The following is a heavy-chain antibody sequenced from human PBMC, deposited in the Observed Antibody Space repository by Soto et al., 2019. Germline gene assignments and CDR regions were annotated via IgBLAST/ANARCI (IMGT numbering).Heavy chain of an antibody. V-gene: IGHV4-31*03. CDR2: IYYSGST. CDR1: GGSISSGGYY. J-gene: IGHJ5*02. D-gene: IGHD3-9*01. CDR3: ARSPLILTGSVNWFDP. Sequence: SETLSPTCTFSGGSISSGGYYWSWIRQHPGKVLELIGYIYYSGSTYYNPSLKSRVTISVDTSKNQFSLKLSSVTAADTAVYYCARSPLILTGSVNWFDPWGQGTLVTVSS.